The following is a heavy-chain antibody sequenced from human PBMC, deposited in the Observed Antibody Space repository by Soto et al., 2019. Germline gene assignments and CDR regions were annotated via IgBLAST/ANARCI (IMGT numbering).Heavy chain of an antibody. Sequence: GASVKVSCKASGYAFTSYGISWVRQAPGQGLEWMGWISAYNGNTNYAQKLQGRVTMTTDTSTSTAYMELRSLRSDDTAVYYCARAPFYYGSGNSDYWGQGTLVTVSS. CDR2: ISAYNGNT. J-gene: IGHJ4*02. D-gene: IGHD3-10*01. V-gene: IGHV1-18*01. CDR1: GYAFTSYG. CDR3: ARAPFYYGSGNSDY.